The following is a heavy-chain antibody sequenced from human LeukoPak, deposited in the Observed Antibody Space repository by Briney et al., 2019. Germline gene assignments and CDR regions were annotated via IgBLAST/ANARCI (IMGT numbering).Heavy chain of an antibody. V-gene: IGHV3-20*04. CDR2: INRNGGST. CDR1: GFTFDDYG. J-gene: IGHJ4*02. CDR3: ARGFRNGPFDC. Sequence: PGGSLRLSCESSGFTFDDYGMSRVRQPPGKGLEWVSGINRNGGSTDYADSVKGRFTISRDNAKNSHFLQMNSLRVEDTALYYCARGFRNGPFDCWGQGTLVTVST. D-gene: IGHD2-8*01.